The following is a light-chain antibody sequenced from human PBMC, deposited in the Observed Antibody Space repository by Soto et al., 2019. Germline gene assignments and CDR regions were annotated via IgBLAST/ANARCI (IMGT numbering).Light chain of an antibody. Sequence: QSVLTQSPSASVTPGQRVTISCSGSSSNIGNYYVYWYRQLPGTAPKLLIYRDSQRPSGVPDRFSGSKSGTSASLAISGLRSKDEADYYCAAWDDSLHNFVFGTGTKVTVL. CDR1: SSNIGNYY. CDR3: AAWDDSLHNFV. CDR2: RDS. J-gene: IGLJ1*01. V-gene: IGLV1-47*01.